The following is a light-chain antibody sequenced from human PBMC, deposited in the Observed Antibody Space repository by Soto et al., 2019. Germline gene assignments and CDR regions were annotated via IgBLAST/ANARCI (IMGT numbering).Light chain of an antibody. V-gene: IGLV1-40*01. J-gene: IGLJ2*01. CDR3: QSYDSSLSAVV. Sequence: QSALTQPPSVSGAPGQRVTISCTGSSCNIGAGYDVHWYQQLPGTAPKLLIYGNSNRPSGVPDRFSGSKSGTSASLAITGLQAEDEADYYCQSYDSSLSAVVFGGGTKLTVL. CDR1: SCNIGAGYD. CDR2: GNS.